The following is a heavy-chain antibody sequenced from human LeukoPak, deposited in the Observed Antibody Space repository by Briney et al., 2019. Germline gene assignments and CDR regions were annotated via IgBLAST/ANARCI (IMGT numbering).Heavy chain of an antibody. CDR2: ISASGGTT. D-gene: IGHD2-15*01. J-gene: IGHJ6*03. CDR1: GFTFSSYG. Sequence: GGSLRLSCAASGFTFSSYGISWVRQAPGKGLEWVSAISASGGTTYYADSVKGHFTISRDNSKNTLYLQMNSLSAEDTAVYYCAKNGDRGAYCSGGSCYPYYYYYMYVWGKGTTVTISS. V-gene: IGHV3-23*01. CDR3: AKNGDRGAYCSGGSCYPYYYYYMYV.